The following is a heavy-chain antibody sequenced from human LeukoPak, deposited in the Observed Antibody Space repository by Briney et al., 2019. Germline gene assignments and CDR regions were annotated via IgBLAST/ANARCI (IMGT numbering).Heavy chain of an antibody. CDR1: GGSISSYY. V-gene: IGHV4-34*01. CDR3: GRARVSFFFDIPRQQLVIAGSWYFDL. J-gene: IGHJ2*01. D-gene: IGHD6-13*01. CDR2: INHSGST. Sequence: SETLSLTCTVSGGSISSYYWSWIRQPPGKGLEWIGEINHSGSTNYNPSLKSRVTISVDTSKNQFSLKLSSVTAADTAVYYCGRARVSFFFDIPRQQLVIAGSWYFDLWGRNTLVTVSS.